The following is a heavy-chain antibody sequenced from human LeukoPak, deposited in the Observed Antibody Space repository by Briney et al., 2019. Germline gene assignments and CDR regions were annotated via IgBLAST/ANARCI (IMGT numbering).Heavy chain of an antibody. CDR1: GFTFSSYA. V-gene: IGHV3-23*01. CDR3: AKTTEHYSNQLAFDY. CDR2: ISGSGGST. Sequence: GGSLRLSCAASGFTFSSYAMSWVRQAPGKGLEWVSAISGSGGSTYYADSVKGRFTISRDNSKNTLYLQMNSLRAEDTAVYYCAKTTEHYSNQLAFDYWGQGTLVTVSS. J-gene: IGHJ4*02. D-gene: IGHD4-11*01.